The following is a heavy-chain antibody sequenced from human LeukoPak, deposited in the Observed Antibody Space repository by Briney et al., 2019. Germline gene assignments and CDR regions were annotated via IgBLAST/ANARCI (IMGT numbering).Heavy chain of an antibody. CDR1: GYTFTSYY. J-gene: IGHJ4*02. CDR2: INPSGGST. D-gene: IGHD3-10*01. CDR3: ARRLPYYGSGSYSDY. V-gene: IGHV1-46*01. Sequence: GASVKVSCKASGYTFTSYYMHWVRQAPGQGLEWMGIINPSGGSTSYAQKFQGRVTMTTDTSTSTAYMELRSLRSDDTAVYYCARRLPYYGSGSYSDYWGQGTLVTVSS.